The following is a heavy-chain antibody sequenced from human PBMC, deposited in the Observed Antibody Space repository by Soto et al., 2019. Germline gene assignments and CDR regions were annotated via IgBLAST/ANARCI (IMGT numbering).Heavy chain of an antibody. J-gene: IGHJ4*02. D-gene: IGHD3-22*01. V-gene: IGHV3-30-3*01. CDR2: ISYDGSNK. CDR3: ARVRLKYSSGYLFDY. Sequence: QVQLVESGGGVVQPGRSLRLSCAASGFTFSSYAMHWVRQAPGKGLEWVAVISYDGSNKYYADSVKGRFTISRDNSKNTLYLQMNSLRAEDTAVYYCARVRLKYSSGYLFDYWGQGTLDTVSS. CDR1: GFTFSSYA.